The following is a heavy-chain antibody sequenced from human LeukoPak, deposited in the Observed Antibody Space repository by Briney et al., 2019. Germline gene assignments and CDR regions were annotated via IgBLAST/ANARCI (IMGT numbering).Heavy chain of an antibody. J-gene: IGHJ4*02. D-gene: IGHD6-19*01. CDR2: IYYSGGT. Sequence: PSETLSLTCTVSGGSISSYYWSWIRQPPGKGLEWIGYIYYSGGTNYNPSLKSRVTISVDTSKNQFSLKLTSVTAADTAVYYCARRTSVAGNDYWGQGTLVTVSS. CDR1: GGSISSYY. CDR3: ARRTSVAGNDY. V-gene: IGHV4-59*08.